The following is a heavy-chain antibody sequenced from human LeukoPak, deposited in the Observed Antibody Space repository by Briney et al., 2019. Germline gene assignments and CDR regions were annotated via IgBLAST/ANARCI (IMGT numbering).Heavy chain of an antibody. D-gene: IGHD2-8*02. CDR1: GFIVSSDY. V-gene: IGHV3-53*01. CDR2: IYSGGST. J-gene: IGHJ4*02. CDR3: ARGGKYCTGGACYGD. Sequence: GGTLRLSCAASGFIVSSDYISWVRQTAGKGLGWVSFIYSGGSTFYADSVKGRFTISRDNSKNTVYLQMNSLRGEDTAVFYCARGGKYCTGGACYGDWGQGTLVTVSS.